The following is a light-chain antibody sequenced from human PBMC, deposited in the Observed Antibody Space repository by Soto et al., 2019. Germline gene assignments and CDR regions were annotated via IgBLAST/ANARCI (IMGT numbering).Light chain of an antibody. V-gene: IGKV3-20*01. CDR2: GAS. CDR3: QQYSVSPWT. CDR1: EIITTRF. Sequence: EIVLTQSPGTLSLSPGERATLSCRASEIITTRFIAWYQQKRVQAPRLVIWGASRRATGISDRFSGSGSGTDFTLTVSRLEPEDFAVYYCQQYSVSPWTFGQGTRVEIK. J-gene: IGKJ1*01.